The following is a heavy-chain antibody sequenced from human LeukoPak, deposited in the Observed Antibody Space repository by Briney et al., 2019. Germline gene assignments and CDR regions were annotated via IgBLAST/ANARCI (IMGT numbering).Heavy chain of an antibody. V-gene: IGHV3-23*01. Sequence: PGGSLRLSCAASGFTFSSYGMHWVRQAPGKGLEWVSAISGSGGSTYYADSVKGRFTISRDNSKNTLYLQMNSLRAEGTAVYYCAKRSRDGYNLLDYWGQGTLVTVSS. D-gene: IGHD5-24*01. CDR2: ISGSGGST. CDR3: AKRSRDGYNLLDY. CDR1: GFTFSSYG. J-gene: IGHJ4*02.